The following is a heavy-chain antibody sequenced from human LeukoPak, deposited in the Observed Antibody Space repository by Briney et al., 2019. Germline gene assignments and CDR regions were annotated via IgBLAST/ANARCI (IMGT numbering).Heavy chain of an antibody. Sequence: GGSLRLSCAASGFTFSSFAMSWVRQAPGKGLERVSAISGSGGSTYYADSVKGRFTISRDNSKNTLSLQMNSLRAEDTAVYYCAKDRAELLTLDYFDYWGQGTLVTVSS. CDR1: GFTFSSFA. CDR3: AKDRAELLTLDYFDY. J-gene: IGHJ4*02. D-gene: IGHD1-26*01. V-gene: IGHV3-23*01. CDR2: ISGSGGST.